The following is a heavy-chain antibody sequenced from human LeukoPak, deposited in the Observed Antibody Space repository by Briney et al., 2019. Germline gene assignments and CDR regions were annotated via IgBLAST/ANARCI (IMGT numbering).Heavy chain of an antibody. Sequence: ETLSLTCTVSGGSISSSSYYWGWVRQAPGKGLEWVSAISGSGGSTYYADSVKGRFTISRDNSKNTLYLQMNSLRAEDTAVYYCANLYYYGSGGYLWGQGTLVTVSS. J-gene: IGHJ4*02. V-gene: IGHV3-23*01. CDR1: GGSISSSSYY. CDR2: ISGSGGST. D-gene: IGHD3-10*01. CDR3: ANLYYYGSGGYL.